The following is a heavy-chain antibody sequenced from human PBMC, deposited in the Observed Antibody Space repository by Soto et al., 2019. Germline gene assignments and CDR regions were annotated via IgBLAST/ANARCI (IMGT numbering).Heavy chain of an antibody. Sequence: ASVKVSCKASGYTFTSYDINWVRQATGQGLEWMGWMNPNSGNTGYAQKFQGRVTMTRNTSIRTAYMELSSLRSEDTAVYYCARAKIYCSGGSCYLSFDPWGQRTLVTVSS. V-gene: IGHV1-8*01. J-gene: IGHJ5*02. CDR2: MNPNSGNT. CDR1: GYTFTSYD. D-gene: IGHD2-15*01. CDR3: ARAKIYCSGGSCYLSFDP.